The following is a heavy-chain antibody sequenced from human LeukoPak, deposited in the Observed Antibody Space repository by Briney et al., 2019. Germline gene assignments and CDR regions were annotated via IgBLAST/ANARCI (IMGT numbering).Heavy chain of an antibody. CDR2: IDDVGSGT. Sequence: GGSLRLSCAVSGFTLSSNWMHWVRQVPGKGLEWVSRIDDVGSGTSYADSVKGRFTISRDNAKNSLYLQMNSLRAEDTALYYCALNRGDYDYVWGYFDYWGQGTLVTVSS. J-gene: IGHJ4*02. V-gene: IGHV3-74*01. CDR1: GFTLSSNW. CDR3: ALNRGDYDYVWGYFDY. D-gene: IGHD3-16*01.